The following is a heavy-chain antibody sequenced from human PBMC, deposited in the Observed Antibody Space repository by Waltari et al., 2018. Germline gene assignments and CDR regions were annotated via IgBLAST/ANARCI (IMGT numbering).Heavy chain of an antibody. J-gene: IGHJ4*02. CDR1: GFPFKTYW. D-gene: IGHD1-1*01. V-gene: IGHV3-7*01. Sequence: EVHLVQSGGGLIQPGGSLRLSWGVSGFPFKTYWITWVRQAPGKGLEWVANINQDGRDKNYVDSVEGRFTISRDNAQNSVYLQMNSLRAEDTAVYYCARDVPNGYFDYWGSGTLVTVSS. CDR2: INQDGRDK. CDR3: ARDVPNGYFDY.